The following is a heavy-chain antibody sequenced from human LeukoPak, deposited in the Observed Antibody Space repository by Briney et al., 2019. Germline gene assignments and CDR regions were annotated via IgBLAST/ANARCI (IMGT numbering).Heavy chain of an antibody. CDR3: ARSVIFGDPRPLGY. CDR2: TSYSGST. D-gene: IGHD3/OR15-3a*01. J-gene: IGHJ4*02. Sequence: SETLSLTCTVSSDSISNYYWSWIRQPPGKGLEWIGYTSYSGSTNYNPSLKSRVTISLDTSKNQFSLNLSSVTTADTAIYYCARSVIFGDPRPLGYWGQGTLVTVSS. CDR1: SDSISNYY. V-gene: IGHV4-59*01.